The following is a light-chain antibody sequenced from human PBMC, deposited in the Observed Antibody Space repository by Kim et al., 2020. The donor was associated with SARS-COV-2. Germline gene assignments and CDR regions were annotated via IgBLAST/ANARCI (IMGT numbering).Light chain of an antibody. J-gene: IGKJ1*01. CDR2: GAS. CDR1: QSASSSY. V-gene: IGKV3-20*01. CDR3: QHYGSSPL. Sequence: EIVLTQSPGTLSLSPGERATLSCRASQSASSSYLAWYQQKPGQAPRLLIYGASSRATGIPDSFSGSGSGTDFTLTISRLEPEDFAVYYCQHYGSSPLFGQGTKVDIK.